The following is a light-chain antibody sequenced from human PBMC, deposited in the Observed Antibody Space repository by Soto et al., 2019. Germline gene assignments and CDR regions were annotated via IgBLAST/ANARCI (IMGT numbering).Light chain of an antibody. CDR2: DAY. V-gene: IGKV3-11*01. Sequence: EVVLTQSPVTLSFSPGERATLSCRASQSFRGLLAWYKQKPGQATRLLIYDAYNRATGIPPRFSVSGSGTDFNLTISSLEPEDSAVYDCQQRHMWPITVGQGTRLEIK. J-gene: IGKJ5*01. CDR3: QQRHMWPIT. CDR1: QSFRGL.